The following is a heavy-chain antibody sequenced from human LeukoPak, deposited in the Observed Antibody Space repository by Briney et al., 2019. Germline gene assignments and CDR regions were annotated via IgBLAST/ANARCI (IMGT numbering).Heavy chain of an antibody. CDR2: IIPIFGTA. Sequence: VASVKVSCKASGGTFSSYAISWVRQAPGQGLEWMGGIIPIFGTANYAQKFQGRVTITADESTSTAYMELSSLRSEDPAVYYCAGGAYRELLWFGELLSPLYYYGMDVWGKGTTVTVSS. J-gene: IGHJ6*04. CDR3: AGGAYRELLWFGELLSPLYYYGMDV. CDR1: GGTFSSYA. D-gene: IGHD3-10*01. V-gene: IGHV1-69*13.